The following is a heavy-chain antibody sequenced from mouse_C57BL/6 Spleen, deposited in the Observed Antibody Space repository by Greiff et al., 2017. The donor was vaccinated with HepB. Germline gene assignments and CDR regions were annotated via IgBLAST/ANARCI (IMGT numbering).Heavy chain of an antibody. J-gene: IGHJ3*01. D-gene: IGHD2-5*01. CDR2: ISSGGSYT. CDR3: ARSYYSNYLFAY. Sequence: DVMLVESGGDLVKPGGSLKLSCAASGFTFSSYGMSWVRQTPDKRLEWVATISSGGSYTYYPDSVKGRFTISRDNAKNTLYLQMSSLKSEDTAMYYCARSYYSNYLFAYWGQGTLVTVSA. V-gene: IGHV5-6*02. CDR1: GFTFSSYG.